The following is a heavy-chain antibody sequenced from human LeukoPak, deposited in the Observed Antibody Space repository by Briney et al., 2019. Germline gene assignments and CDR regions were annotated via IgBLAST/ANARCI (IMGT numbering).Heavy chain of an antibody. D-gene: IGHD3-3*01. CDR2: INPKSGDT. Sequence: ASVMVSCKASGYIYYFHWVRQAPGKGLEWMGWINPKSGDTNYAQKFQGRVTMTRDTPINTAYMELNSLRSDDTAVYYCARYDSVSFGAFDLWGQGTMVTVS. J-gene: IGHJ3*01. V-gene: IGHV1-2*02. CDR1: GYIYY. CDR3: ARYDSVSFGAFDL.